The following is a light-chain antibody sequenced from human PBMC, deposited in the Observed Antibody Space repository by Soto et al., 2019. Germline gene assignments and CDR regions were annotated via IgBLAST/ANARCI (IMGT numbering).Light chain of an antibody. CDR2: NAS. J-gene: IGKJ5*01. Sequence: EIVFTQSPATLSLSPGGRATLSCRASQSVSTFLAWFQQKPGQPPRLLIYNASNRTTGIPARFSGSGSGTDFTLTISSLEPEDFAVYYCQQRGDWPPITFGQGTRLEIK. CDR1: QSVSTF. V-gene: IGKV3-11*01. CDR3: QQRGDWPPIT.